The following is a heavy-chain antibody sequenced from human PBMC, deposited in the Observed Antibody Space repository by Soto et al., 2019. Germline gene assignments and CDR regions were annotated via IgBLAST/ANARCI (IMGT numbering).Heavy chain of an antibody. D-gene: IGHD3-9*01. V-gene: IGHV3-7*01. CDR1: GFTFSSYW. CDR2: IKQDGSEK. Sequence: GGSLRLSCAASGFTFSSYWMSWVRQAPGKGLEWVANIKQDGSEKYYVDSVKGRFTISRDNAKNSLYLQMNSLRAEDTAVYYCAREEGPPEKLRYFDWSCGVFDYWGQGTLVTVSS. J-gene: IGHJ4*02. CDR3: AREEGPPEKLRYFDWSCGVFDY.